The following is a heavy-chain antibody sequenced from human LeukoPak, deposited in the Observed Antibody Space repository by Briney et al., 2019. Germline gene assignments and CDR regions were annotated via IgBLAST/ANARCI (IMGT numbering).Heavy chain of an antibody. Sequence: GGSLRLSCAPSGFTFSSYTMNWVRQAPGKGLEWVSSISSGGGYIYYADSVKGRFTISRDNANKSLSLQMNSLRAEDTAVYYCARGSSGFDYWGQGTLVTVSS. V-gene: IGHV3-21*01. D-gene: IGHD6-6*01. J-gene: IGHJ4*02. CDR1: GFTFSSYT. CDR3: ARGSSGFDY. CDR2: ISSGGGYI.